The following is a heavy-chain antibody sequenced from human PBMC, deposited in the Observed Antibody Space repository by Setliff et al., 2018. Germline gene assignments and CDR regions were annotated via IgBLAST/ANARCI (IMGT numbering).Heavy chain of an antibody. D-gene: IGHD3-3*01. CDR2: ISSSSSYI. V-gene: IGHV3-21*01. CDR3: ARDRPGAIFGVVTPFDY. J-gene: IGHJ4*02. Sequence: PGGSLRLSCAASGFTFSSYSMNWVRQAPGKGPEWVSSISSSSSYIYYADSVKGRFTISRDNAKNSLYLQMNSLRAEDTAVYYCARDRPGAIFGVVTPFDYWGKGTLVTVSS. CDR1: GFTFSSYS.